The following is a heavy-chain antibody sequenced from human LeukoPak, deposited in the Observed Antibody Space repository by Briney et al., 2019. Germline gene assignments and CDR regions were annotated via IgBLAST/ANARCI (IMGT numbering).Heavy chain of an antibody. V-gene: IGHV4-34*01. CDR3: ASGVVAFDI. CDR2: INHSGST. J-gene: IGHJ3*02. CDR1: GGSFSGYY. Sequence: SETLSLTCAVYGGSFSGYYWSWIRQPPGKGLEWIGEINHSGSTNYNPSLKSRVTISVDTSKNQFSLKLSSVTAADTAVYYCASGVVAFDIWGQGTMVTVSS.